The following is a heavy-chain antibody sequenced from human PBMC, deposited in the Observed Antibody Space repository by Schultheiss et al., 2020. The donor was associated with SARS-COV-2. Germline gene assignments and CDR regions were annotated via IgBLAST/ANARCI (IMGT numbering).Heavy chain of an antibody. J-gene: IGHJ4*02. CDR1: GYTFTSYG. D-gene: IGHD3-10*01. CDR3: ARGPMVDLGCFDS. V-gene: IGHV1-69*13. Sequence: SVKVSCKASGYTFTSYGFSWVRQAPGQGLEWMGGIIPIFGTANYAQKFQGRVTITADESTSTAYMELSSLRSEDTAVYYCARGPMVDLGCFDSWGQGTLVTVSS. CDR2: IIPIFGTA.